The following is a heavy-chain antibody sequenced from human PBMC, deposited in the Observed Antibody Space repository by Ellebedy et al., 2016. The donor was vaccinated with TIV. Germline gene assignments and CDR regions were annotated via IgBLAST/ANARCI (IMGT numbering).Heavy chain of an antibody. D-gene: IGHD2-15*01. J-gene: IGHJ4*02. CDR1: GYTFSSFG. V-gene: IGHV1-18*04. CDR2: ISAFNGDT. Sequence: ASVKVSCKASGYTFSSFGITWVRQAPGQGLEWMGWISAFNGDTNYVQKLQDRVTMTSDSSTSTAYLELRSLRSDDTAMYYCARVIGLRDCSGDICSPPPPLDHWGQGALVTVSS. CDR3: ARVIGLRDCSGDICSPPPPLDH.